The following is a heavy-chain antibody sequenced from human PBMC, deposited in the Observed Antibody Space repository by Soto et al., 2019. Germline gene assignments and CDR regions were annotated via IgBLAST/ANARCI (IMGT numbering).Heavy chain of an antibody. J-gene: IGHJ4*01. V-gene: IGHV1-18*01. CDR3: AKSYLGATVRTD. Sequence: ASVKVSCKASGFPFTTAGINWVRQAPGQGLEWMGWISGYNGNTKYAQNFQGRVSMTTDTSTSVAYLELMTLTSDDTAVYYCAKSYLGATVRTDWGPGTLVTVSS. CDR2: ISGYNGNT. CDR1: GFPFTTAG. D-gene: IGHD3-16*02.